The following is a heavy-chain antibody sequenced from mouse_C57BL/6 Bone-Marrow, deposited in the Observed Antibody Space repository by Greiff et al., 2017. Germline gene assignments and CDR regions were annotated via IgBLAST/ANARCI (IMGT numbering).Heavy chain of an antibody. CDR1: GFNIKDDY. D-gene: IGHD3-2*02. CDR2: IDPENGDT. CDR3: TTLSRQLRCAY. J-gene: IGHJ3*01. Sequence: EVKLQQSGAELVRPGASVKLSCTASGFNIKDDYMHWVKQRPEQGLEWIGWIDPENGDTEYASKFQGKATITADTSSNTAYLQLSSLTSEDTAVYYCTTLSRQLRCAYWGQGTLVTVSA. V-gene: IGHV14-4*01.